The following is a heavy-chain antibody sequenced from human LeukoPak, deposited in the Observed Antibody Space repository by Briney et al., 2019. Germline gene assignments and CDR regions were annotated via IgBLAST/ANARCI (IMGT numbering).Heavy chain of an antibody. V-gene: IGHV1-2*02. CDR1: GYTFTDYY. CDR2: INPHSGGT. J-gene: IGHJ4*02. CDR3: ARDVGEYCSSTNCYASHY. Sequence: ASVKVSCKASGYTFTDYYMHWVRQAPGQGLEWMGWINPHSGGTNYAQKFQGGVTMTRDTSITTAHMELSSLRSDDTAVYYCARDVGEYCSSTNCYASHYWGQGTLVTVSS. D-gene: IGHD2-2*01.